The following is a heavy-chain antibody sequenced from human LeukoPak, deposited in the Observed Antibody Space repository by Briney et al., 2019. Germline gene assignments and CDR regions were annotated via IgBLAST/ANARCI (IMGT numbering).Heavy chain of an antibody. J-gene: IGHJ4*02. CDR3: AKDKIVSPSYYYDSSGPVPFDY. CDR2: ISGSGGST. Sequence: PGGSLRLSCAASGFTFSSYAMSWVRQAPGKGLEWVSAISGSGGSTYYADSVKGRFTISRDNSKNTLYLQVNSLRAEDTAVYYCAKDKIVSPSYYYDSSGPVPFDYWGQGTLVTVSS. V-gene: IGHV3-23*01. D-gene: IGHD3-22*01. CDR1: GFTFSSYA.